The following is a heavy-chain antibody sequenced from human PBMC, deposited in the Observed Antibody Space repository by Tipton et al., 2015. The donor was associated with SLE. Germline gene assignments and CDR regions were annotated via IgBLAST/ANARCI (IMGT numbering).Heavy chain of an antibody. V-gene: IGHV4-31*03. J-gene: IGHJ2*01. D-gene: IGHD5/OR15-5a*01. CDR3: ARGHGDYWYFDL. Sequence: GLVKPSETLSLTCTVSGGSISSGSHYWSWIRQHPGKGLEWIGYIYYSGSTYYNPSLKSRVTISVDTSKNQFSLKLSSVTAADTAVYYCARGHGDYWYFDLGGRGTLVTVSS. CDR2: IYYSGST. CDR1: GGSISSGSHY.